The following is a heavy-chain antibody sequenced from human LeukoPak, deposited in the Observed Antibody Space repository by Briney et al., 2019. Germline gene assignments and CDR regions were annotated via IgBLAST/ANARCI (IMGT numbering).Heavy chain of an antibody. CDR1: GGSISSYY. Sequence: SETLSLTCTVSGGSISSYYWSWIRQPAGKGLEWIGRIYTSGSTNYNPSLKSRVTMSVDTSKNQFSLKLSSVTAADTAVYYCAGDSFGTVTPYYFDYWGQGTLVTVSS. CDR2: IYTSGST. V-gene: IGHV4-4*07. CDR3: AGDSFGTVTPYYFDY. J-gene: IGHJ4*02. D-gene: IGHD4-11*01.